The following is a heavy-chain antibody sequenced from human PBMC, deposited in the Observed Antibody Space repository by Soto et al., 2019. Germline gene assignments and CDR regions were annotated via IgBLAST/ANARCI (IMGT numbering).Heavy chain of an antibody. CDR2: ISPNSGAT. V-gene: IGHV1-18*01. J-gene: IGHJ4*02. CDR1: GYTFTSYG. D-gene: IGHD6-25*01. CDR3: VREMWNRSGPQNFFDY. Sequence: QVQLVQSEGELRQPGASVTVSCRASGYTFTSYGIIWVRQAPGQGLEWMGYISPNSGATTYAQNLQGRLTLTTDTSTSTAYMELRSLSSDDTAIYYCVREMWNRSGPQNFFDYWGLGALVTVSS.